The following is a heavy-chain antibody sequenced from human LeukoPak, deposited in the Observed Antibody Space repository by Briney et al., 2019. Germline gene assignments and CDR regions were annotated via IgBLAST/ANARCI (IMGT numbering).Heavy chain of an antibody. D-gene: IGHD3-10*01. CDR1: GYSISSGYY. J-gene: IGHJ4*02. CDR3: ARAPAMVRGVRSLDY. V-gene: IGHV4-38-2*02. CDR2: IYHTGST. Sequence: PSETLSLTCTVSGYSISSGYYWGWIRQPPGKGLEWIGSIYHTGSTYYNPSLKSRVTISVDTSKNQFSLKLSSVTAADTAVYYCARAPAMVRGVRSLDYWGQGTLVTVSS.